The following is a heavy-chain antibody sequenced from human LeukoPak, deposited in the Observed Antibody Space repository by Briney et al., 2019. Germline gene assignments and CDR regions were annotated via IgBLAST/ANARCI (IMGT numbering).Heavy chain of an antibody. Sequence: SVKVSCKASGGTFSNYAISWVRQAPGQGLEWMGGIIPIFGTANYAQRFQGRVTITADESTSTAYMELSSLRSEDTAVYYCARDLSYYGSGSSQYFQHWGQGTLVTVSS. CDR3: ARDLSYYGSGSSQYFQH. CDR1: GGTFSNYA. V-gene: IGHV1-69*13. D-gene: IGHD3-10*01. J-gene: IGHJ1*01. CDR2: IIPIFGTA.